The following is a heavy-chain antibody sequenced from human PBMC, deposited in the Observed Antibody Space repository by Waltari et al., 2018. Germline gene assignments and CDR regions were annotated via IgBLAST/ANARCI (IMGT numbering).Heavy chain of an antibody. J-gene: IGHJ4*02. CDR3: ASTILVAGTGTFDY. CDR2: IYYSGST. CDR1: GASISGYY. V-gene: IGHV4-59*01. D-gene: IGHD6-19*01. Sequence: QVQLQESGPGLVKPSETLSLTCTVSGASISGYYWNWVRQPPGKALEWIGHIYYSGSTKYNPSLKSRVTISVDTSKNQLSLKLISVTAADTAVYYCASTILVAGTGTFDYWGQGTLVTVSS.